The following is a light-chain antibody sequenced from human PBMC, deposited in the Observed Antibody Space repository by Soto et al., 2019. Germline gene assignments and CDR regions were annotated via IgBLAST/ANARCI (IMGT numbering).Light chain of an antibody. CDR3: SSYTSSSTSL. CDR1: SSDVGGYNY. V-gene: IGLV2-14*01. CDR2: DVS. Sequence: QSVLTQPASVSGSPGQSITISYTGTSSDVGGYNYVSWYQQHPGKAPKLMIYDVSNRPSGVSNRFSGSKSGNTASLTISGLQAEDETDYYCSSYTSSSTSLFGTGTKVTVL. J-gene: IGLJ1*01.